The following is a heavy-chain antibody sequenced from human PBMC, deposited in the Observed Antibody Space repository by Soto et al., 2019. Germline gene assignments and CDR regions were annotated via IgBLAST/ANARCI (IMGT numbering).Heavy chain of an antibody. CDR1: GGSISSYY. D-gene: IGHD3-10*01. J-gene: IGHJ6*03. V-gene: IGHV4-59*08. CDR2: IYYSGST. Sequence: SETLSLTCTVSGGSISSYYWSWIRQPPGKGLEWIGYIYYSGSTNYNPSLKSRVTISVDTSKNQFSLKLSSVTAADTAVYYCARRTMVRGPAIPYYYYYMDVWGKGTTVTVS. CDR3: ARRTMVRGPAIPYYYYYMDV.